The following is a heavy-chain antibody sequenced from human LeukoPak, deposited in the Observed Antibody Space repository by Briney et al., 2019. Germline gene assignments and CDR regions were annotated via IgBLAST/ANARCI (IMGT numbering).Heavy chain of an antibody. CDR1: GFTFSSYE. V-gene: IGHV3-48*03. D-gene: IGHD1-26*01. CDR3: AREGGSGSYHYYYYGMDV. Sequence: GGSLRLSCAASGFTFSSYEMNWVRQAPGRGLEWVSYISSSGGTIYYADSVKGRFTISRDNAKNSLYLQMNSLRAEDTADYYCAREGGSGSYHYYYYGMDVWGQGTTVTVSS. J-gene: IGHJ6*02. CDR2: ISSSGGTI.